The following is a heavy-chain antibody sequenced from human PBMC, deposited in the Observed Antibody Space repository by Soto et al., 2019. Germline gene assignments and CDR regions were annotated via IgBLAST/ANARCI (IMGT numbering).Heavy chain of an antibody. Sequence: SETLSLTCTVSGGSISSGDYYWSRIRQPPGKGLEWIGYIYYSGSTYYNPSLKSRVTISVDTSKNQFSLKLSSVTAADTAVYYCARLTVTTYYYYGMDVWGQGTTVTVSS. D-gene: IGHD4-4*01. CDR3: ARLTVTTYYYYGMDV. J-gene: IGHJ6*02. CDR2: IYYSGST. V-gene: IGHV4-30-4*01. CDR1: GGSISSGDYY.